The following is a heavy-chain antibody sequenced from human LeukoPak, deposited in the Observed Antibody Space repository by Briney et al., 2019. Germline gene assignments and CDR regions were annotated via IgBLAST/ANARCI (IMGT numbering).Heavy chain of an antibody. CDR3: ARLGGYGPRGAFDY. CDR2: IYYSGST. CDR1: GGSISSSSYY. J-gene: IGHJ4*02. V-gene: IGHV4-39*07. Sequence: SETLSLTCTVSGGSISSSSYYWGWIRQPPGKGLEWIGSIYYSGSTYYNPSLKSRVTISVDTSKNQFSLKLSSVTAADTAVYYCARLGGYGPRGAFDYWGQGTLVTVSS. D-gene: IGHD6-25*01.